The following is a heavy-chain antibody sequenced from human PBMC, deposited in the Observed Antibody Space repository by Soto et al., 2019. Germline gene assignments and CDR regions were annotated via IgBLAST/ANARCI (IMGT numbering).Heavy chain of an antibody. D-gene: IGHD1-1*01. CDR3: ARRISWYYFDS. CDR1: GYSFNRYW. Sequence: GESLKISCKASGYSFNRYWIGWVRQMPGQGLEWMGVIFPDDSDIRHSPAFRGQVTISADKSINTVYLQYTGLKASEPATYYCARRISWYYFDSWGQGTPVTVSS. V-gene: IGHV5-51*01. J-gene: IGHJ4*02. CDR2: IFPDDSDI.